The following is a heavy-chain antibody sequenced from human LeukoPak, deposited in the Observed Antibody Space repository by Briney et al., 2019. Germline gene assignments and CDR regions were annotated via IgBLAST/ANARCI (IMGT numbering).Heavy chain of an antibody. CDR2: IYPGDSDT. D-gene: IGHD6-19*01. V-gene: IGHV5-51*01. Sequence: GESLKISCKGSEYSFTSYRIGWVRQMPGKGLEWMGIIYPGDSDTRYSPSFQGQVTISADKSISTAYLQWSSLKASDTAMYYCARQEAVAGGAFDIWGQGTMVTVSS. J-gene: IGHJ3*02. CDR3: ARQEAVAGGAFDI. CDR1: EYSFTSYR.